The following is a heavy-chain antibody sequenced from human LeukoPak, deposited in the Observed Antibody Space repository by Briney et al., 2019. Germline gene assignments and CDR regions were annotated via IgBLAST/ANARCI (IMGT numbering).Heavy chain of an antibody. CDR1: VFTVSSNY. D-gene: IGHD5-18*01. Sequence: GGSLRLSCAASVFTVSSNYMSWVRQAPGRRVERVSVIYSGGSTYYAATVKGRFTIPRDNSKNTLYLQMNSLRAEDTAVYYCARDYVDTAMVLRFDYWGQGTLVTVSS. V-gene: IGHV3-66*02. CDR2: IYSGGST. J-gene: IGHJ4*02. CDR3: ARDYVDTAMVLRFDY.